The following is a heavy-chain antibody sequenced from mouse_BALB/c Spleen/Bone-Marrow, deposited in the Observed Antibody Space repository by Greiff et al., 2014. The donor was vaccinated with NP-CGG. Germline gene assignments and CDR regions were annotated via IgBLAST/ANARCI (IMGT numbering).Heavy chain of an antibody. CDR3: ARRGRYGNYETMDY. V-gene: IGHV1-61*01. Sequence: QVQLKESGAELVRPGASVKLSCKASGYSFTSNWMNWVKQRPGQGLEWIGMIHPSDSETRLNQKFKDKATLTVDKSSSTAYMQLSSPTSEDSAVYYCARRGRYGNYETMDYWGQGTSVTVSS. CDR1: GYSFTSNW. J-gene: IGHJ4*01. CDR2: IHPSDSET. D-gene: IGHD2-10*02.